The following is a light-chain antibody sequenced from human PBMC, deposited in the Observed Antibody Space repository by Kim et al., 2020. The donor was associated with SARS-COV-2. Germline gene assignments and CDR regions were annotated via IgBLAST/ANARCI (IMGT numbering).Light chain of an antibody. Sequence: VALGQTGRITCQGDSLRSYYATWYQQKPRQAPVLVIYGRNNRPSGIPDRISGSTSGNTASLTISGAQAEDEADFYCQSRDSGGNVVFGGGTQLTVL. J-gene: IGLJ2*01. CDR1: SLRSYY. CDR2: GRN. V-gene: IGLV3-19*01. CDR3: QSRDSGGNVV.